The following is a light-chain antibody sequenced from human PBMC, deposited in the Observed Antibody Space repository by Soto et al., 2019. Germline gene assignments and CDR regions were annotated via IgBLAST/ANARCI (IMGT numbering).Light chain of an antibody. V-gene: IGKV1-39*01. CDR3: HQDNSLPMT. CDR2: AAS. J-gene: IGKJ5*01. CDR1: HSITGY. Sequence: DIQMTQSPSSLSASLGDRVTITFRALHSITGYLNWYQQKPGQAPKLLIYAASSRPSGVPSRFSGSGSGRDFTLTISSLEPEDFAAYYCHQDNSLPMTFGQGTRVEIK.